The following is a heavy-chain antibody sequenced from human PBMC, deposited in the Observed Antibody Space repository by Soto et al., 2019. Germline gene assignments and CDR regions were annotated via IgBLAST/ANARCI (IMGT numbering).Heavy chain of an antibody. J-gene: IGHJ5*02. D-gene: IGHD4-4*01. Sequence: PSETLSLTCTVSGGSISSGGYYWSWIRQHPGKGLEWIGYIYYSGSTYYNPSLKSRVTISVDTSKNQFSLKLSSVTAADTAVYYCERYSSYNWFDPSGQGTLVTVSS. CDR3: ERYSSYNWFDP. CDR1: GGSISSGGYY. CDR2: IYYSGST. V-gene: IGHV4-31*03.